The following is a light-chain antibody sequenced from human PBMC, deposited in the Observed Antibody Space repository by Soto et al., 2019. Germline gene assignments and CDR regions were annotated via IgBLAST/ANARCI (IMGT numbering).Light chain of an antibody. CDR3: GTWDSGLSAGV. Sequence: QAVLTQPPSVSAAPGQKVTISCSGSDSNIGNDHVSWYQQFPGTAPKLLIYENNKRPSGIPDRLSGSKSGTSATLDITGLQTGDDADYYCGTWDSGLSAGVIGGGTQLTVL. V-gene: IGLV1-51*02. CDR1: DSNIGNDH. CDR2: ENN. J-gene: IGLJ7*01.